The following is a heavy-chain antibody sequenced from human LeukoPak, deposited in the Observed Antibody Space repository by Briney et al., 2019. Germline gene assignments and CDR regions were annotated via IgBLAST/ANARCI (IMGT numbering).Heavy chain of an antibody. CDR1: GFSFSSSW. Sequence: GGSLRLSCAASGFSFSSSWMTWVRQAPGKGLEWVGNIDQDGSSKYYVDSVKGRFTISRDNSKNTLYLQMNSLRAEDTAVYYCAKDYTPPGYSYGTYYYGMDVWGQGTTVTVSS. V-gene: IGHV3-7*03. D-gene: IGHD5-18*01. CDR2: IDQDGSSK. J-gene: IGHJ6*02. CDR3: AKDYTPPGYSYGTYYYGMDV.